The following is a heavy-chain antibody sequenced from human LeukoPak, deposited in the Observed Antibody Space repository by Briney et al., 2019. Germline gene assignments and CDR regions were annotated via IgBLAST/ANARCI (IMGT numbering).Heavy chain of an antibody. J-gene: IGHJ4*02. V-gene: IGHV5-10-1*01. D-gene: IGHD6-13*01. Sequence: GESLKISCKGSGYSFTSYWISWVRQMPGKGLEWMGRIDPSDSYTNYSPSFQGHVTISADKSISTAYLQWSNLKASDTAMYYCARHPAEYSSSWYVDYWGQGTLVTVSS. CDR3: ARHPAEYSSSWYVDY. CDR1: GYSFTSYW. CDR2: IDPSDSYT.